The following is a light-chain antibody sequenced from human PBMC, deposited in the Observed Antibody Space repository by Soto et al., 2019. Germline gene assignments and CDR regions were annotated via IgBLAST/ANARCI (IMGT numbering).Light chain of an antibody. CDR1: QSVSSN. Sequence: EIVMTQSPATLSVSPGERATLSRRASQSVSSNLAWYQQKPGQAPRLLIYGASTRATGIPARFSGSGSGTEFTLPISSLQSEDFAVYYCQQYNNWPHTFGQGTKLEI. CDR3: QQYNNWPHT. CDR2: GAS. J-gene: IGKJ2*01. V-gene: IGKV3-15*01.